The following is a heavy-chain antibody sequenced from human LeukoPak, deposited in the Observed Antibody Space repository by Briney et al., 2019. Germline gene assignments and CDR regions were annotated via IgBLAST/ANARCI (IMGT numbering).Heavy chain of an antibody. V-gene: IGHV4-39*01. CDR3: ARHLELAPQI. D-gene: IGHD1-1*01. CDR2: IYYSGST. CDR1: GGSISSSSYY. J-gene: IGHJ3*02. Sequence: SETLPLTCTVSGGSISSSSYYWGWIRQPPGKGLEWIGSIYYSGSTYYNPSLKSRVTISVDTSKNQFSLKLSSVTAADTAVYYCARHLELAPQIWGQGTMVTVSS.